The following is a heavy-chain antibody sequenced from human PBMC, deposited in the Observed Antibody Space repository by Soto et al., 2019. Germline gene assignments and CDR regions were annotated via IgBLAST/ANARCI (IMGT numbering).Heavy chain of an antibody. CDR3: ARFEPGGIAVAGTGFDY. Sequence: SETLSLTCNVSGDSMSPFYWSWIRQSPGQGLEWSGSIYYSGSTYYGPSLKGRLTISVDTSRNQFSLKLTSVTAADTAVYYCARFEPGGIAVAGTGFDYWGQGTLVTVS. V-gene: IGHV4-59*05. J-gene: IGHJ4*02. CDR1: GDSMSPFY. D-gene: IGHD6-19*01. CDR2: IYYSGST.